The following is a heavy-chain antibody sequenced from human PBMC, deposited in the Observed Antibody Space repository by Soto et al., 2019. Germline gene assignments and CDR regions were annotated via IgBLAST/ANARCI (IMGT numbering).Heavy chain of an antibody. CDR2: INAGNGNT. Sequence: ASVKVSCKASGYTFTNYAMHWVRQAPGQRLEWMGWINAGNGNTKYSQHFQGRVTITRDTSASTSYMELSSLRSEDTAVYYCARGGILGWNDRSYHAFDIWGQGTMVTVSS. D-gene: IGHD1-1*01. J-gene: IGHJ3*02. CDR1: GYTFTNYA. CDR3: ARGGILGWNDRSYHAFDI. V-gene: IGHV1-3*01.